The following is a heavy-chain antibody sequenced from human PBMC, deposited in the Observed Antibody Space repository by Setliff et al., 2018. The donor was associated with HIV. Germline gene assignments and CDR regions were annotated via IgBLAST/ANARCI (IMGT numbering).Heavy chain of an antibody. Sequence: PSETLSLTCTVSGGPISSSSYYWGWIRQPPGKGLEWIGSVFYTGSTYYNPSLKSRVTISGDTSKNQFSLKLSSVTAADTAVYYCARDRRGYYYGSGSCYMDVWGTGTTVTVSS. J-gene: IGHJ6*03. CDR3: ARDRRGYYYGSGSCYMDV. D-gene: IGHD3-10*01. CDR1: GGPISSSSYY. CDR2: VFYTGST. V-gene: IGHV4-39*02.